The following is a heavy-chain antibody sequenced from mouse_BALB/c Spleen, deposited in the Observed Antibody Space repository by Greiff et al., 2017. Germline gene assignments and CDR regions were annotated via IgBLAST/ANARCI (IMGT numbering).Heavy chain of an antibody. CDR1: GFTFSSYT. CDR3: ARRLPSMDY. J-gene: IGHJ4*01. V-gene: IGHV5-12-2*01. D-gene: IGHD2-2*01. Sequence: EVKLMESGGGLVQPGGSLKLSCAASGFTFSSYTMSWVRQTPEKRLEWVAYISNGGGSTYYPDTVKGRFTISRDNAKNTLYLQMSSLKSEDTAMYYCARRLPSMDYWGQGTSVTVSS. CDR2: ISNGGGST.